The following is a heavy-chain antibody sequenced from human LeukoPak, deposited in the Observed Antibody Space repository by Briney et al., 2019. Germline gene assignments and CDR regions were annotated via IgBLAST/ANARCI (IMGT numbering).Heavy chain of an antibody. CDR2: IYSGDSDT. D-gene: IGHD6-19*01. CDR1: GYSFSNYW. J-gene: IGHJ4*02. Sequence: GESLKISCKGSGYSFSNYWIGWVRQMPGKGLEWMGLIYSGDSDTRYSPSFPGQVTISADKSISTAYLQWSSLKDSDTAMYYCARSVAGTEDYWGQGTLVTVSS. CDR3: ARSVAGTEDY. V-gene: IGHV5-51*01.